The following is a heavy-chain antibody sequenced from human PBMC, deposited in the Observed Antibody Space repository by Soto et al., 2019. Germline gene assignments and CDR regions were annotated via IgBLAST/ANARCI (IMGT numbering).Heavy chain of an antibody. J-gene: IGHJ6*02. CDR2: IIPIFGTA. Sequence: QVQLVQSGAEVKKPGSSVKVSCKASGGTFSSYAISWVRQAPGQGLEWMGGIIPIFGTANYAQKFQGRVTITADEPTSTAYMELSSLRSEDTAVYYCEVAGAARGYYYYGMDVWGQGTTVTVSS. V-gene: IGHV1-69*01. CDR3: EVAGAARGYYYYGMDV. D-gene: IGHD6-6*01. CDR1: GGTFSSYA.